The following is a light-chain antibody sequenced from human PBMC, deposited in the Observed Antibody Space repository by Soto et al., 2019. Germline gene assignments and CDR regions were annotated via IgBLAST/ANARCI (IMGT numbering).Light chain of an antibody. CDR1: QSVSRSY. Sequence: EIVLTQSPGTLSLSPGERATLSCRASQSVSRSYLAWYQQKPGQAPRLLIYGASSRATGIPDRFSGSGSGTDFTLTISRLEPGDFAVYYCQQYGSSPLTFGPGTKVDIK. V-gene: IGKV3-20*01. CDR3: QQYGSSPLT. J-gene: IGKJ3*01. CDR2: GAS.